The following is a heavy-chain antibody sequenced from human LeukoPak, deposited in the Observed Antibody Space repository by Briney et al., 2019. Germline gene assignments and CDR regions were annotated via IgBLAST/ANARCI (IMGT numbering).Heavy chain of an antibody. CDR2: IYYSGST. V-gene: IGHV4-59*08. CDR1: GGSISSYY. D-gene: IGHD1-1*01. Sequence: SETLSLTCTVSGGSISSYYWSWIRQPPGKGLEWIGYIYYSGSTNYNPSLKSRVTISVDTSKSQFSLKLSSVTAADTAVYYCARQRLRYYYGMDVWGQGTTVTVSS. CDR3: ARQRLRYYYGMDV. J-gene: IGHJ6*02.